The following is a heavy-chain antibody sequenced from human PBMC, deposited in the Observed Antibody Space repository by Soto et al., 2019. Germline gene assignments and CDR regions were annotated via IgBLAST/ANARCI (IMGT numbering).Heavy chain of an antibody. V-gene: IGHV3-64*01. CDR2: ITSSGGNT. CDR1: GFTFSSYA. J-gene: IGHJ6*02. Sequence: EVQLVESGGGLVQPGGSLRLSCAASGFTFSSYAMHWVRQAPGKGLEYVSVITSSGGNTDYASSVKGRFTISRDNSKNALYLLMGRLRAEDIAVYYRVRRAPFGYGMDVWGQGTTCPVSS. D-gene: IGHD3-16*01. CDR3: VRRAPFGYGMDV.